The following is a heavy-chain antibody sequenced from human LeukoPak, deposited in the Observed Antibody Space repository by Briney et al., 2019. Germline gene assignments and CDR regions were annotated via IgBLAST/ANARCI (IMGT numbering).Heavy chain of an antibody. CDR3: AKRQAVAGLDY. D-gene: IGHD6-19*01. CDR2: ISGSGNNT. CDR1: GFTFSSYG. Sequence: GGSLRLSCAASGFTFSSYGVSWVRQTPGKGLEWVSAISGSGNNTYYADSVKGRFTISRDNSKNTLYLQMNSLRAEDTAVYYCAKRQAVAGLDYWGQGTLVTVSS. J-gene: IGHJ4*02. V-gene: IGHV3-23*01.